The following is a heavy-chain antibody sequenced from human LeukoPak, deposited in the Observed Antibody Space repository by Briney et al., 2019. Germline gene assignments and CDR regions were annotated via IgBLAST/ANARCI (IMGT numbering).Heavy chain of an antibody. Sequence: GGSLRLSCAASGFTFSSYGMHWVRQAPGKGLEWVAVIWYDGSNKYYADSVKGRFTIPRDNSKNTLYLQMNSLRAEDTAVYYCAKDLVWGSYRYSAFDIWGQGTMVTVSS. CDR3: AKDLVWGSYRYSAFDI. CDR2: IWYDGSNK. V-gene: IGHV3-33*06. D-gene: IGHD3-16*02. CDR1: GFTFSSYG. J-gene: IGHJ3*02.